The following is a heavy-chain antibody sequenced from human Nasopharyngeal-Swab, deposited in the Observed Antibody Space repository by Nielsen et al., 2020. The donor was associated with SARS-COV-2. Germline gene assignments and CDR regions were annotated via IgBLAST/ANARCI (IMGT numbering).Heavy chain of an antibody. J-gene: IGHJ4*02. V-gene: IGHV4-59*01. D-gene: IGHD6-6*01. CDR3: ARGQYSSSPSFDY. CDR2: IYYSGST. Sequence: SETLSLTCTVSGGSISSYYWSWIRQPPGKGLEWIGYIYYSGSTNYNPSLKSRVTISVDTSKNQFSLKLSSVTAADTAVYYCARGQYSSSPSFDYWGQGTLVTVSS. CDR1: GGSISSYY.